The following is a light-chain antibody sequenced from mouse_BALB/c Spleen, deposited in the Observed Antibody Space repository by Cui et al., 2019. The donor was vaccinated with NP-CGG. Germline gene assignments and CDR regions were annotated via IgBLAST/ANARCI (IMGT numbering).Light chain of an antibody. J-gene: IGLJ1*01. CDR2: GTN. CDR3: ALWYSNHWV. V-gene: IGLV1*01. Sequence: QAVVTQESALTTSPGETVTLTCRSSTGAVTTSNYANWVQEKPDHLFTGLIGGTNNRAPGAPARFSGSLIGDKAALTITGAQTEDEAIYFCALWYSNHWVFGGGTQLTVL. CDR1: TGAVTTSNY.